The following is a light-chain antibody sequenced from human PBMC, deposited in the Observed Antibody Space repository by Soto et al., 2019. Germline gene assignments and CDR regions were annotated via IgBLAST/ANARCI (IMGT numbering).Light chain of an antibody. V-gene: IGKV2D-29*01. J-gene: IGKJ2*01. CDR3: LQTIQIPHT. CDR1: QSLLHSDGRTY. CDR2: EVS. Sequence: DIVMTQTPLSLSVTPGQPASISCKSSQSLLHSDGRTYVFWYLQKPGQPPQLLIYEVSNRFSGVPDRFSVSGSDTDFSLKISRVEPEDVGVYYCLQTIQIPHTFGQGTKLDIK.